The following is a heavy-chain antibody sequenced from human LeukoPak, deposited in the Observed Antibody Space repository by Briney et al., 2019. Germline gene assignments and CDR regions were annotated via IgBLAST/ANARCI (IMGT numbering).Heavy chain of an antibody. CDR2: INPSGGST. D-gene: IGHD6-6*01. CDR1: GYAFTGYY. CDR3: ARAQDSSSSTPFDY. Sequence: ASVKVSCKASGYAFTGYYIHWVRQAPGQGLEWMGIINPSGGSTRYAQKFQGRVTMTRDTSTSTLYTELSSLRSEDTAVYYCARAQDSSSSTPFDYWGQGTLVTVFS. J-gene: IGHJ4*02. V-gene: IGHV1-46*01.